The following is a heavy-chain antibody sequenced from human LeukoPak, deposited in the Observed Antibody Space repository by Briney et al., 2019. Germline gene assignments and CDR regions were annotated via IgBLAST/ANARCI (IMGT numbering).Heavy chain of an antibody. Sequence: SETLSLTCTVSGGSISSSSYYWGWIRQPPGKGLEWIGSIYYSGSTYYNPSLKSRVTISVDTSKNQFSLKLSSVTAADTAVYYCARPGWDGDHYYFDYWGQGTLVTVSS. V-gene: IGHV4-39*01. CDR1: GGSISSSSYY. J-gene: IGHJ4*02. D-gene: IGHD4-17*01. CDR3: ARPGWDGDHYYFDY. CDR2: IYYSGST.